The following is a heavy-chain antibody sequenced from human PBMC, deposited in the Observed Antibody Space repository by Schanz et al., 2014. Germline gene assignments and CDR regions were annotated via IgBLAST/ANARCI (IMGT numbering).Heavy chain of an antibody. CDR1: GFNFNTYA. CDR3: ASTHWFGSGTTIVDY. J-gene: IGHJ4*02. CDR2: VNYIGST. Sequence: VQLLESGGGLAQPGGSLRLACAASGFNFNTYAMSWVRQAPGKGLEWIGYVNYIGSTKYNPSLESRVTISADTSKKQFSLKMTSVTTADTAVYYCASTHWFGSGTTIVDYWGQGTLVTVSS. D-gene: IGHD3-10*01. V-gene: IGHV4-59*01.